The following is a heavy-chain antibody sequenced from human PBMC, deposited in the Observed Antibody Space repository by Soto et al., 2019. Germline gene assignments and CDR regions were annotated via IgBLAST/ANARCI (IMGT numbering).Heavy chain of an antibody. CDR3: VKDDWRNIPVSFEY. CDR1: GFTFSTYA. J-gene: IGHJ4*02. CDR2: IRGSAYST. Sequence: EVQLVESGGGSVQPGGSLRLSCVASGFTFSTYAMNWVRQAPGKGLEWVSAIRGSAYSTYYADSVKGRFSISRDNSKNTLYLEMNSLRVEDTAVYYCVKDDWRNIPVSFEYWGQGALVTVSS. D-gene: IGHD2-21*01. V-gene: IGHV3-23*04.